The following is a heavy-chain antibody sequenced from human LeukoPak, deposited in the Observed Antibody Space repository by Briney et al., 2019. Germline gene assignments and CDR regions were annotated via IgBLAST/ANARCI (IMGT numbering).Heavy chain of an antibody. J-gene: IGHJ4*02. CDR2: IIPIFGTA. Sequence: GASVKVSCKASGGTFSSYAISWVRQAPGQGLEWMGGIIPIFGTANYAQKFQGRVTITADESTSTAYMELSSLRSEDTAVYYCARGVSGVCGSTSCYANFDYWGQGTLVTVSS. CDR1: GGTFSSYA. V-gene: IGHV1-69*13. D-gene: IGHD2-2*01. CDR3: ARGVSGVCGSTSCYANFDY.